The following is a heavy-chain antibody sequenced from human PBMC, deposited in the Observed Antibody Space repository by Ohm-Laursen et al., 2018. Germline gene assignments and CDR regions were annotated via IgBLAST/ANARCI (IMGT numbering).Heavy chain of an antibody. CDR2: IYYSGST. J-gene: IGHJ5*02. Sequence: TLSLTCTVSGGSISSGGYYWSWIRQHPGKGLEWIGYIYYSGSTYYNPSLKSRVTISVDTSKNQFSLKLSSVTAADTAVYYCARGDIVSTSGWFDPWGQGTLVTVSS. CDR3: ARGDIVSTSGWFDP. V-gene: IGHV4-31*03. D-gene: IGHD2-15*01. CDR1: GGSISSGGYY.